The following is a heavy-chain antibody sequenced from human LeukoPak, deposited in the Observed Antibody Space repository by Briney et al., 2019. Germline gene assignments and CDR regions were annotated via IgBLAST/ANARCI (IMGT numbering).Heavy chain of an antibody. CDR2: MPFDEKVSDNEIP. D-gene: IGHD3-3*01. CDR3: AALTLTGVVGRGWFDA. CDR1: GDSISNNNWS. J-gene: IGHJ5*02. Sequence: SETLSLTCSVSGDSISNNNWSWAWIRQLPGKGLEWIGTMPFDEKVSDNEIPSYNPSLKGRATISAEKSKNQLSLKVKSVTAADTASYYCAALTLTGVVGRGWFDAWGQGTLVIVSS. V-gene: IGHV4-39*01.